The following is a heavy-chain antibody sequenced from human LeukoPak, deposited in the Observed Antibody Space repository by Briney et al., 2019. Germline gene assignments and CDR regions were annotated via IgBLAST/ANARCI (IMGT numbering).Heavy chain of an antibody. CDR1: GFTFDDYA. V-gene: IGHV3-9*01. CDR2: ISWNSGSI. J-gene: IGHJ4*02. Sequence: PGRSLRLSCAASGFTFDDYAMHWVRHAPGKGLEWVSGISWNSGSIGYADSVKGRFTISRDNAKNSLYLQMNSLRAEDTALYYCAGPGIAAAGTTDYWGQGTLVTVSS. D-gene: IGHD6-13*01. CDR3: AGPGIAAAGTTDY.